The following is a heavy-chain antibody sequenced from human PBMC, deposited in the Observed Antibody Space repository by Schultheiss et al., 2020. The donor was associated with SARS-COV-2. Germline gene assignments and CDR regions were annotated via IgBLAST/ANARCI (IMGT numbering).Heavy chain of an antibody. CDR2: IKQDGSEK. V-gene: IGHV3-7*01. CDR1: GFTFSSYW. D-gene: IGHD5-18*01. Sequence: GESLKISCAASGFTFSSYWMSWVRQAPGKGLEWVANIKQDGSEKYYVDSVKGRFTVSRDNVKNSVFLEMNSLRDEDTAVYYCAMGYSYGHYYFDRWGQGTLVTVSS. CDR3: AMGYSYGHYYFDR. J-gene: IGHJ4*02.